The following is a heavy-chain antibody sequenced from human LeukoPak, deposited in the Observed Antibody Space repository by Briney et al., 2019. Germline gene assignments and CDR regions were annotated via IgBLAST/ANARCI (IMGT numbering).Heavy chain of an antibody. V-gene: IGHV4-39*07. CDR3: ASSRGYTYYYYYYMDV. Sequence: SETLSLTCTVSGGSISSSSYYWSWIRQPPGKGLEWIGEINHSGSTNYNPSLKSRVTISVDTSKNQFSLKLSSVTAADTAVYYCASSRGYTYYYYYYMDVWGKGTTVTVSS. J-gene: IGHJ6*03. CDR1: GGSISSSSYY. D-gene: IGHD6-25*01. CDR2: INHSGST.